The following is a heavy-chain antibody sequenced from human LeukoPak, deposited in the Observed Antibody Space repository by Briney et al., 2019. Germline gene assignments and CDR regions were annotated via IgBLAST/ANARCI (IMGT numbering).Heavy chain of an antibody. V-gene: IGHV3-7*01. CDR2: IKPDGGET. CDR3: ARETYVSDNFDH. D-gene: IGHD5/OR15-5a*01. CDR1: GFTFSSYA. Sequence: GGSLRLSCAASGFTFSSYAMSWVRQAPGKGLEWVANIKPDGGETYYVDSVRGRFIISRDNARNSLYLKMHSLRVEDTAMYYCARETYVSDNFDHWGQGTQVTVAS. J-gene: IGHJ4*02.